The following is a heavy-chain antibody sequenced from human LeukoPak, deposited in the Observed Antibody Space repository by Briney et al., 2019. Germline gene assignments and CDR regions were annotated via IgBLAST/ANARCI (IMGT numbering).Heavy chain of an antibody. V-gene: IGHV3-66*01. Sequence: GGSLRLSCAASGFTVSSNYMSWVRQAPGKGLEWVSVIYSGGTTYYADSVKGRFTISRDNSKNTLYLQLNSLRVEDTAVYYCARGALGAAGRLDYWGQGTLVTVSS. D-gene: IGHD6-13*01. CDR3: ARGALGAAGRLDY. CDR1: GFTVSSNY. J-gene: IGHJ4*02. CDR2: IYSGGTT.